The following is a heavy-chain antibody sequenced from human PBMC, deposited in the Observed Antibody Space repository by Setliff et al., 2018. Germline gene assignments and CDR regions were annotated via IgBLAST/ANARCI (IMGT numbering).Heavy chain of an antibody. CDR3: AREPFPYYFDY. Sequence: LRLSCAASGLTFRTYAMSWVRQAPGKGLEWVSSTTGSGGDRDYADSVKGRFTISRDNSKNTLYLQMNSLRAEDTAVYYCAREPFPYYFDYWGQGTLVTVSS. V-gene: IGHV3-23*01. J-gene: IGHJ4*02. CDR1: GLTFRTYA. CDR2: TTGSGGDR.